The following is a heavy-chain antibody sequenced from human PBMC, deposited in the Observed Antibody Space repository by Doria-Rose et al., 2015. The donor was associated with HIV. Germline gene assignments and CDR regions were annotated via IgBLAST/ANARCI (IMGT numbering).Heavy chain of an antibody. V-gene: IGHV2-26*01. Sequence: SGPVLVKPTETLTLTCTVSGVSLSSPGMGVSWIRQPPGKALEWLSHIVSDDERSYKTSLKSRLTISRGTSKSQVVLTMTDMDPVDTATYYCARIKSSRWYHKYYLDFWGQGTLVIVSA. J-gene: IGHJ4*02. D-gene: IGHD6-13*01. CDR1: GVSLSSPGMG. CDR2: IVSDDER. CDR3: ARIKSSRWYHKYYLDF.